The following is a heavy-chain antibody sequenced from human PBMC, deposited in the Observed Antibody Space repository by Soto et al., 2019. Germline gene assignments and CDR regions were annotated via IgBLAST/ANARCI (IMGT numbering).Heavy chain of an antibody. CDR1: GYTLTELS. J-gene: IGHJ4*02. D-gene: IGHD6-13*01. CDR2: FDPEDGET. CDR3: ATDPGGQQRY. V-gene: IGHV1-24*01. Sequence: GASVKVSCKVSGYTLTELSMHWVRQAPGKGLEWMGGFDPEDGETIYAQKFQGRVTMTEDTSTDTAYMELSSLRSEDTPVYYCATDPGGQQRYWRQGTLVAVSS.